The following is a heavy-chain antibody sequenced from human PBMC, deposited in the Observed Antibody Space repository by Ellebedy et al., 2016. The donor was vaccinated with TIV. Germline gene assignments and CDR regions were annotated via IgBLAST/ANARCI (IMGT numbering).Heavy chain of an antibody. Sequence: ASVKVSCKASGYTFTGYYLHWVRQAPGQGLEWMAWISPDSGGTNYAQKFQGRVTMTRDTSISTAYMELSRLRSDDTAVYYCARVRGVIVFDYWGQGTVVTVSS. CDR1: GYTFTGYY. J-gene: IGHJ4*02. CDR3: ARVRGVIVFDY. V-gene: IGHV1-2*02. D-gene: IGHD3-10*01. CDR2: ISPDSGGT.